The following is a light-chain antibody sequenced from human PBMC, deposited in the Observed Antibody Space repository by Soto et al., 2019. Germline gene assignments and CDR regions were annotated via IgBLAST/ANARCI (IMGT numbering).Light chain of an antibody. CDR3: CSYAGSSTL. V-gene: IGLV2-23*01. J-gene: IGLJ1*01. Sequence: ALTQPASVSGSPGQSITISCTGTSSDVGSYNLVSWYQQHPGKAPKLMIYEGSKRPSGVSNRFSGSKSGNTASLTISGLQAEDEADYYCCSYAGSSTLFGTGTKVTVL. CDR2: EGS. CDR1: SSDVGSYNL.